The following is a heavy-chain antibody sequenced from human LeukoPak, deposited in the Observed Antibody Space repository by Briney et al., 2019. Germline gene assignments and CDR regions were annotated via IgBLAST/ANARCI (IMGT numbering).Heavy chain of an antibody. V-gene: IGHV4-34*01. Sequence: SETLSLTCAVYGASFSDSYWSWIRQYPEKGLEWIGEINNSGSTSYNPSLNSRVIMSVDRSKNQFSLRLTSATAADTAVYYCARGRYGPRLGNWGQGTLVTVSS. J-gene: IGHJ4*02. CDR1: GASFSDSY. D-gene: IGHD3-16*01. CDR2: INNSGST. CDR3: ARGRYGPRLGN.